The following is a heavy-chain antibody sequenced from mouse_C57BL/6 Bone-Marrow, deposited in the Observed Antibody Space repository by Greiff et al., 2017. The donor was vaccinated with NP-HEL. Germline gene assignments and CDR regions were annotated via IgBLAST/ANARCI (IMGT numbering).Heavy chain of an antibody. J-gene: IGHJ4*01. Sequence: QVQLQQPGAELVMPGASVKLSCKASGYTFTSYWMHWVKQRPGQGLEWIGEIDPSDSYTNYNQKFKGKSTLTVDKSSSTAYMQLSSLTSEDSAVHYCARWGLTTVVGDHYAMDYWGQGTSVTVSS. CDR3: ARWGLTTVVGDHYAMDY. D-gene: IGHD1-1*01. CDR2: IDPSDSYT. CDR1: GYTFTSYW. V-gene: IGHV1-69*01.